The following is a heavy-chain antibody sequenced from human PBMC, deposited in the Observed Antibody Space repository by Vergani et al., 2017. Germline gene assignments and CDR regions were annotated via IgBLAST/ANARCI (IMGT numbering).Heavy chain of an antibody. CDR3: ARDHGGSGYDRGDYFDY. CDR1: GFTFSSYW. CDR2: IKQDGSEK. D-gene: IGHD5-12*01. V-gene: IGHV3-7*01. J-gene: IGHJ4*02. Sequence: EVQLVESGGGLVQPGGSLRLSCAASGFTFSSYWMSWVRQAPGKGLEWVANIKQDGSEKYYVDSVKGRFTISRDNAKNSLYLQMNSLRAEDTAVYYCARDHGGSGYDRGDYFDYWGQGTLVTVSS.